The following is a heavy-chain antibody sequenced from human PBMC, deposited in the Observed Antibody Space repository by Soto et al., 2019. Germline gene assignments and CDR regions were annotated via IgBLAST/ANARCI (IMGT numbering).Heavy chain of an antibody. CDR2: ISSSSSYI. D-gene: IGHD2-15*01. J-gene: IGHJ3*02. V-gene: IGHV3-21*01. Sequence: GGSLRLSCAASGFTFSSYSMNWVRQAPGKGLEWVSSISSSSSYIYYADSVKGRFTISRDNAKNSLYLQMNSLRAEDTAVYYCVRDRLRLYCSGGSCYSNAFDIWGQGTMVTVSS. CDR3: VRDRLRLYCSGGSCYSNAFDI. CDR1: GFTFSSYS.